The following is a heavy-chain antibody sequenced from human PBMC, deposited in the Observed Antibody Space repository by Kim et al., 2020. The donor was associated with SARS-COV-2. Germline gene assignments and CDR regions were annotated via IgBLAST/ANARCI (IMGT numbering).Heavy chain of an antibody. V-gene: IGHV3-11*06. CDR3: ERDTHGSLTVRSPPLFRY. D-gene: IGHD4-17*01. J-gene: IGHJ4*02. Sequence: KGRFAISRDNARNALYLQMNSLRAEDTAVYYCERDTHGSLTVRSPPLFRYWGQGTLVTVAS.